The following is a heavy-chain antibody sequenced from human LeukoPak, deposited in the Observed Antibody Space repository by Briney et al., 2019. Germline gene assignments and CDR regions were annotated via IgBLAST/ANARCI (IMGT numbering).Heavy chain of an antibody. CDR3: ARGPRPDSSGWYTGGAFDI. CDR2: INPSGGST. CDR1: GYTFTSYY. Sequence: GASVKVSCKASGYTFTSYYMHWVRQAPGQGLEGMGIINPSGGSTSYEQKFQGRVTMTRETSTSTVYLELSRLRSEDTAVYYCARGPRPDSSGWYTGGAFDIWGQGTMVTVSS. D-gene: IGHD6-19*01. V-gene: IGHV1-46*01. J-gene: IGHJ3*02.